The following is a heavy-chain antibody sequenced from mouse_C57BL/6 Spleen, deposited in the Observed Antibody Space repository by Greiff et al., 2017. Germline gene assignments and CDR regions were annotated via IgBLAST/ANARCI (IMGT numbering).Heavy chain of an antibody. CDR2: INPGSGGT. V-gene: IGHV1-54*01. D-gene: IGHD3-1*01. CDR1: GYAFTNYL. J-gene: IGHJ2*01. Sequence: QVQLKESGAELVRPGTSVKVSCKASGYAFTNYLIEWVKQRPGQGLEWIGVINPGSGGTNYNEKFKGKATLTADKSSSTAYMHLSSLTSEDSAVYVCASRGYDTDYWGQGTTLTVSS. CDR3: ASRGYDTDY.